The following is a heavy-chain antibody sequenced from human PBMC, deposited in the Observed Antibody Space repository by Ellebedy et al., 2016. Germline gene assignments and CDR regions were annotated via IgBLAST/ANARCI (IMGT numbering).Heavy chain of an antibody. CDR1: GFTFSSYS. D-gene: IGHD4-17*01. J-gene: IGHJ6*02. V-gene: IGHV3-48*01. CDR2: ISSSSSTI. Sequence: GGSLRLSCAASGFTFSSYSMNWVRQAPGKGLEWVSYISSSSSTIYYADSVKGRFTISRDNAKNSLYLQMNSLRAEDTAVYYCARQTVTTDYYYYGMDVWGQGTTVTVSS. CDR3: ARQTVTTDYYYYGMDV.